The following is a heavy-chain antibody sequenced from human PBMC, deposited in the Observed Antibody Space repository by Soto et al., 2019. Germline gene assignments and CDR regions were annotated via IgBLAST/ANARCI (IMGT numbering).Heavy chain of an antibody. CDR1: GGSISSGDYY. CDR2: IYYSGST. CDR3: ARAITTYYYDSSGCEYFQH. Sequence: SETPSLTCTVSGGSISSGDYYWSWIRQPPGKGLEWIGYIYYSGSTYYNPSLKSRVTISVDTSKNQFSLKLSSVTAADTAVYYCARAITTYYYDSSGCEYFQHWGQGTLVTVSS. V-gene: IGHV4-30-4*01. D-gene: IGHD3-22*01. J-gene: IGHJ1*01.